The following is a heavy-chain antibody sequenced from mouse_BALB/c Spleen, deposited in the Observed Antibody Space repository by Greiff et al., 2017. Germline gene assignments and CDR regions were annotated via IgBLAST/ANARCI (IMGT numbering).Heavy chain of an antibody. Sequence: EVQRVESGGGLVKPGGSLKLSCAASGFAFSSYDMSWVRQTPEKRLEWVAYISSGGGSTYYPDTVKGRFTISRDNAKNTLYLQMSSLRSEDTAMYYCARQGAYYGSSDYYAMDYWGQGTSVTVSS. CDR3: ARQGAYYGSSDYYAMDY. CDR1: GFAFSSYD. J-gene: IGHJ4*01. V-gene: IGHV5-12-1*01. CDR2: ISSGGGST. D-gene: IGHD1-1*01.